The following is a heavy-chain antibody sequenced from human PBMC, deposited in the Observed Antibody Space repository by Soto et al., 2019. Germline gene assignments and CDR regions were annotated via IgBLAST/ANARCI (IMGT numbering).Heavy chain of an antibody. CDR2: IYWDDDN. J-gene: IGHJ6*03. Sequence: QITLKESGPTLVKPTQTLTLTCTFSGFSLTTNGMGVGWIRQPPGKALEWLGIIYWDDDNRYSPSLKTRLTITKATAKNQVSLTLTNMDPLDTATYYFAHRRWVRGFTPYLDVCGKGTTVTVSS. CDR1: GFSLTTNGMG. CDR3: AHRRWVRGFTPYLDV. V-gene: IGHV2-5*02. D-gene: IGHD3-10*01.